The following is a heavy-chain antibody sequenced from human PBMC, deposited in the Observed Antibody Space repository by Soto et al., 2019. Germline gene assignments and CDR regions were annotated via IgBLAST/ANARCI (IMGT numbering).Heavy chain of an antibody. Sequence: EVQLVESGGGLVQPGGSLRLSCAASGFTFSSYEMNWVRQAPGKGLEWVSYISSSGSTIYYADSVKGRFTISRDNAKNSLYLQMNSLRAEDTAVYYCARDGYSYGSKYYYGMDVWGQGTTVTVSS. D-gene: IGHD5-18*01. V-gene: IGHV3-48*03. J-gene: IGHJ6*02. CDR3: ARDGYSYGSKYYYGMDV. CDR1: GFTFSSYE. CDR2: ISSSGSTI.